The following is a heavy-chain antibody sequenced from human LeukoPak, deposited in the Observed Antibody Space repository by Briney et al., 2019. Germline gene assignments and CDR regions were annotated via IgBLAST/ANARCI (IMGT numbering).Heavy chain of an antibody. J-gene: IGHJ1*01. CDR3: ASSGGSFHRFQP. Sequence: SETLSLTCTVSGGPISSYYWSWIRQPPGKGLEWIGYIYYSGSTNYNPSLKSRVTISVDTSRNQFSLKLSSVTAADTAVYYCASSGGSFHRFQPWGQGTLVTVSS. CDR2: IYYSGST. V-gene: IGHV4-59*01. CDR1: GGPISSYY. D-gene: IGHD1-26*01.